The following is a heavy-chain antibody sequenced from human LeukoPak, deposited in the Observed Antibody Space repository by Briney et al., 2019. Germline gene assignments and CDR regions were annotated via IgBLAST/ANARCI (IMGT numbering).Heavy chain of an antibody. CDR2: ISGGGETT. Sequence: GQSLRLSCAASGFTFNNYAMNWVSQPPRKGLEWVSSISGGGETTYYADSAKGRLTISRDNSQNTLYLKMKSLRAEDTAVYYCARYYADYVGYFFFDYWGQGTLVTVSS. CDR3: ARYYADYVGYFFFDY. J-gene: IGHJ4*02. CDR1: GFTFNNYA. D-gene: IGHD4-17*01. V-gene: IGHV3-23*01.